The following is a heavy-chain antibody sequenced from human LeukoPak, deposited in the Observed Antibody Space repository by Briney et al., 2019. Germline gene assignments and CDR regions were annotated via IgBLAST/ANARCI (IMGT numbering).Heavy chain of an antibody. D-gene: IGHD2-15*01. Sequence: SETLSLTCAVSGGSISGYYWSWIRQPAGKGLEWVGRISGSGSTDYDPSLERRITMSVDTSKNQFSLKLNSVTAADTAVYYCAREGRSSTPGYWGQGTLVTVSS. J-gene: IGHJ4*02. CDR3: AREGRSSTPGY. V-gene: IGHV4-4*07. CDR2: ISGSGST. CDR1: GGSISGYY.